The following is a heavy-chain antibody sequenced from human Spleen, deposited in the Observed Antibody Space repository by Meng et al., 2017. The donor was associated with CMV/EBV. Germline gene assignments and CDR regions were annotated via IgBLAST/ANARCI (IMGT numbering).Heavy chain of an antibody. D-gene: IGHD3-16*01. CDR1: GGSVSSGSYY. CDR2: IYYSGGT. Sequence: SETLSLTCTVSGGSVSSGSYYWSWIRQPPGKGLEWIGYIYYSGGTNYNPSLKSRVTISVDTSKNQFSLKLSSVTAADTAVYYCARDTRGIGTYYYYGMDVWGQGTTVTVSS. J-gene: IGHJ6*02. CDR3: ARDTRGIGTYYYYGMDV. V-gene: IGHV4-61*01.